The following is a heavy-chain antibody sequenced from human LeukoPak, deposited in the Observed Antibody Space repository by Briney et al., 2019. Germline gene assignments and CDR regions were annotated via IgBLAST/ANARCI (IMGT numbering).Heavy chain of an antibody. V-gene: IGHV4-34*01. D-gene: IGHD2-2*01. CDR1: GGSFSGYY. Sequence: SETLSLTCAVYGGSFSGYYWSWIRQPPGKGLEWIGEINHSGSTNYNPSLKSRVTISVDTSKNQFSLKLSSVTAADTAVYYCARASSWCSITSCAYNWFDPWGQGTLVTVSS. CDR2: INHSGST. CDR3: ARASSWCSITSCAYNWFDP. J-gene: IGHJ5*02.